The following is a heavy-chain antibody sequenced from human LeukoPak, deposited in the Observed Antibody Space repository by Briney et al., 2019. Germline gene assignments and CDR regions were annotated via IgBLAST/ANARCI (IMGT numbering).Heavy chain of an antibody. Sequence: ASVKVSCKASGYTFTSYYMHWVRQATGQGLEWMGWMNPNSGNTGYAQKFQGRVTMTRNTSISTAYMELSSLRSEDTAVYYCARGAAIDAFDIWGQGTMVTVSS. CDR1: GYTFTSYY. CDR3: ARGAAIDAFDI. V-gene: IGHV1-8*02. CDR2: MNPNSGNT. J-gene: IGHJ3*02. D-gene: IGHD6-13*01.